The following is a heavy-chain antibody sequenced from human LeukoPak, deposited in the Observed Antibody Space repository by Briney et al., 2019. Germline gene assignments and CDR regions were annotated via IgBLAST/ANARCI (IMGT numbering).Heavy chain of an antibody. CDR2: IYYSGST. Sequence: SENLSLTCTVSGDSISSYYWSWIRQPPGKGLEWIGYIYYSGSTNYNPSLKSRVTISVDTSKNQFSLKLCSVTAADTAVYYCARDGGYCSSTSCYKGFDPWGQGTLVTVSS. CDR1: GDSISSYY. D-gene: IGHD2-2*02. CDR3: ARDGGYCSSTSCYKGFDP. J-gene: IGHJ5*02. V-gene: IGHV4-59*01.